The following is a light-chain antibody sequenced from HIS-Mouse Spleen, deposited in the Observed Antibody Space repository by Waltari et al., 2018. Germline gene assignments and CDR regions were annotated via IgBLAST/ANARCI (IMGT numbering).Light chain of an antibody. V-gene: IGLV1-44*01. CDR3: AAWDDSLNGVV. Sequence: QSVLTQPPSASGTPGPRVTISCSGSTPNIGSNPGHWYQQLPGTAPKLLIYSNNQRPSGVPDQFSGSKSGTSASLAISGLQSEDEADYYCAAWDDSLNGVVFGGGTKLTVL. CDR1: TPNIGSNP. J-gene: IGLJ2*01. CDR2: SNN.